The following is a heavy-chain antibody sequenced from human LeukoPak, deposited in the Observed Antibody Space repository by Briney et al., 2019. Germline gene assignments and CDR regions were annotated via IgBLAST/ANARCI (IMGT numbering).Heavy chain of an antibody. CDR2: ISGSTT. CDR3: ARRAGGYSHPYDY. D-gene: IGHD4-23*01. Sequence: PGGSLRLSCAASGFTVSSNEMSWVRQAPGKGLEWVSSISGSTTYYAYSVKGRFTISTENSKNTLYLQMNSLRAEDTAVYYCARRAGGYSHPYDYWGQGILVTVSS. V-gene: IGHV3-38*03. CDR1: GFTVSSNE. J-gene: IGHJ4*02.